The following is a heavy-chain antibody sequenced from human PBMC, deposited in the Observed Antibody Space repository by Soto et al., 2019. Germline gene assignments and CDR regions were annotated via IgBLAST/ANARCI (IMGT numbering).Heavy chain of an antibody. CDR2: ISYDGNNK. CDR3: AKGGSGNYLTYYYYYGMDV. J-gene: IGHJ6*02. CDR1: GFSLSNNG. Sequence: PGGSLRLSCAASGFSLSNNGMHWVRQAPGKGLEWVAVISYDGNNKYYADSVKGRFTISRDNSKNTVYLEMNSLRAEDTAMYYCAKGGSGNYLTYYYYYGMDVWGQGTTVTVSS. V-gene: IGHV3-30*18. D-gene: IGHD3-22*01.